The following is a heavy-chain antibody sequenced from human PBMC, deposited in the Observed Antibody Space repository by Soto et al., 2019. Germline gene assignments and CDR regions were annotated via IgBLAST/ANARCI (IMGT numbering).Heavy chain of an antibody. CDR3: ARDSPPVDY. CDR1: GYTFSNYG. Sequence: QVQLVQSGAEVKKPGASVTVSCKASGYTFSNYGISWVRQSPGQGLEWMGWISAYNGNTKYAQKLQGRVTMTTDTSTSTAYMELRRLSSDDTAVYYCARDSPPVDYWGQGTLVTVSS. J-gene: IGHJ4*02. V-gene: IGHV1-18*01. CDR2: ISAYNGNT.